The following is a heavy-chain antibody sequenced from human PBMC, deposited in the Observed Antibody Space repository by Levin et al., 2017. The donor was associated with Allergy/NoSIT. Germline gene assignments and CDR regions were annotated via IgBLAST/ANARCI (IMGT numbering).Heavy chain of an antibody. CDR2: ISWDGGST. CDR3: AKQNDGGNYYYYYGMDA. CDR1: GFTFDDYT. J-gene: IGHJ6*02. D-gene: IGHD1-1*01. Sequence: GGSLRLSCAASGFTFDDYTMHWVRQAPGKGLEWVSLISWDGGSTYYADSVKGRFTISRDNSKNSLYLQMNSLRTEDTALYYCAKQNDGGNYYYYYGMDAWGQGTTVTVSS. V-gene: IGHV3-43*01.